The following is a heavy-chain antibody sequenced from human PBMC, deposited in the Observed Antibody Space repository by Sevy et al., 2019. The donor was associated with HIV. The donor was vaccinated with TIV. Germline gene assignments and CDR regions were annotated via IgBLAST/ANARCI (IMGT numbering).Heavy chain of an antibody. D-gene: IGHD3-3*01. Sequence: SETLSLTCAVYGGSFSGYYWSWIRQPPGKGLEWIGEINHSGSTNYNPSLKSRVTISVDTSKNQFSLKLSSVTAADTAVYYCARISRVLRFLEWLSRTGWFDPWGQGTLVTVSS. CDR2: INHSGST. CDR3: ARISRVLRFLEWLSRTGWFDP. V-gene: IGHV4-34*01. CDR1: GGSFSGYY. J-gene: IGHJ5*02.